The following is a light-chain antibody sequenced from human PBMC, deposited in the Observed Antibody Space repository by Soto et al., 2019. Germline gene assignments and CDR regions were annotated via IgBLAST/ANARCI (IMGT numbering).Light chain of an antibody. V-gene: IGLV2-14*01. Sequence: QSVLTQPASVSGSPGQSITISCTGTSSDVGGYKYVSWYQQHPGKAPNLMIYDVSNRPSGVSNRFSGSKSGNTASLTISGLQAEDEADYYCNSYTSSSTLVFGTGTKVTVL. CDR3: NSYTSSSTLV. CDR2: DVS. J-gene: IGLJ1*01. CDR1: SSDVGGYKY.